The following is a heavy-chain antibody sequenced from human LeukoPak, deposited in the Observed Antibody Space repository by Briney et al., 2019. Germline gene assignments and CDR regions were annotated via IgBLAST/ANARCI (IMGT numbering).Heavy chain of an antibody. D-gene: IGHD3-3*01. Sequence: GGSLRLSCAASGFTFSSYAMSWVRQAPGKGLEWVANIKQDGSEKYYVDSVKGRFTISRDNAKNSLYLQMNSLRAEDTAVYYCARDAGGYDFWSGHADAFDIWGQGTMVTVSS. J-gene: IGHJ3*02. CDR3: ARDAGGYDFWSGHADAFDI. CDR2: IKQDGSEK. CDR1: GFTFSSYA. V-gene: IGHV3-7*01.